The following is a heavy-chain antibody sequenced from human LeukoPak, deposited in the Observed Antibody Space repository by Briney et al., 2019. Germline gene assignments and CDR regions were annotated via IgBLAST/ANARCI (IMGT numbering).Heavy chain of an antibody. V-gene: IGHV3-23*01. D-gene: IGHD3-22*01. J-gene: IGHJ3*02. CDR2: ISGSGGST. CDR1: GFTFSSYA. Sequence: GGSLRLSCAASGFTFSSYAMSWVRQAPGKGLEWVSAISGSGGSTYYADSVKGRFTISRDNSKNTLYLQMNSLRAEDTAVYYCAKDGVGEHYQTYYYDSSGYPDAFDIWGQGTMVTVSS. CDR3: AKDGVGEHYQTYYYDSSGYPDAFDI.